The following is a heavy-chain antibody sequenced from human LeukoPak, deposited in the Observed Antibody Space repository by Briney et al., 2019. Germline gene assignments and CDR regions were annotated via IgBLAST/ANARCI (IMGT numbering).Heavy chain of an antibody. J-gene: IGHJ4*02. Sequence: SETLSLTCAVYGGSFSGYYWSWIRQPPGKGLEWIGEINHSGSTNYNPSLKSRVTMSVDTSKNHFSLKLSSVTAADTAVYYCARLTFWDYYDSSGYYGGYWGQGTLVTVSS. CDR1: GGSFSGYY. D-gene: IGHD3-22*01. CDR2: INHSGST. CDR3: ARLTFWDYYDSSGYYGGY. V-gene: IGHV4-34*01.